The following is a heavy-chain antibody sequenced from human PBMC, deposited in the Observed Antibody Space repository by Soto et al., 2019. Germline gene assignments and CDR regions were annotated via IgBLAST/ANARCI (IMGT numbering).Heavy chain of an antibody. CDR2: ISTDGRDK. D-gene: IGHD6-13*01. J-gene: IGHJ4*02. Sequence: GGSLRLSCAASGFTFSTSAMSWVRQAPGKGLEWVAVISTDGRDKYHADSVKGRFTISRDNSKNTLFLQMNSLRPEDTAAYYCAKDHDLAAAGYYFDYWGQGTLVTVSS. CDR1: GFTFSTSA. CDR3: AKDHDLAAAGYYFDY. V-gene: IGHV3-30*01.